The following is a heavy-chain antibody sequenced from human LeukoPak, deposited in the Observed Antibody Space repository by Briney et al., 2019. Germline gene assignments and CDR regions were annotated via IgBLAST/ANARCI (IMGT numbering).Heavy chain of an antibody. Sequence: GGSLRLSCAASGFTFSSYSMNWVRQAPGKGLEWVSSISSSSSYIYYADSVKGRFTISRDNAKNSLYLQMNSLRAEDTAVYYCARKAVAGPGLDRWFDPWGQGTLVTVSS. V-gene: IGHV3-21*01. D-gene: IGHD6-19*01. CDR2: ISSSSSYI. CDR3: ARKAVAGPGLDRWFDP. CDR1: GFTFSSYS. J-gene: IGHJ5*02.